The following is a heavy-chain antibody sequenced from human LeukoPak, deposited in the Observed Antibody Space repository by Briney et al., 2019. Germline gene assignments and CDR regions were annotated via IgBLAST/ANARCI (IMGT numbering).Heavy chain of an antibody. CDR3: ATPGIAAAGMVGY. CDR2: ISSSSSYI. J-gene: IGHJ4*02. CDR1: GFTFSSYS. D-gene: IGHD6-13*01. V-gene: IGHV3-21*01. Sequence: GGSLRLSCAASGFTFSSYSMNWVRQAPGKGLEWVSSISSSSSYIYYADSVKGRFTISRDNAKNSLYLQMNSLRAEDTAVYHCATPGIAAAGMVGYWGQGTLVTVSS.